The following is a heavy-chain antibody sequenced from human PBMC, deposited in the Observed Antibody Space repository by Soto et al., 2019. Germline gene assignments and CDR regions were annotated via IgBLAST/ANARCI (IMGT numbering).Heavy chain of an antibody. V-gene: IGHV1-46*01. Sequence: ASVKVSCKASGYTFTSYYMHWVRQAPGQGLEWMGIINPSGGGTSYAQKFQGRVTMTRDTSTSTVYTEMSSLRSEDTAVYYCARDSGYYYDSSGYYHGYWGQGTQVTVSS. CDR1: GYTFTSYY. CDR2: INPSGGGT. J-gene: IGHJ4*02. CDR3: ARDSGYYYDSSGYYHGY. D-gene: IGHD3-22*01.